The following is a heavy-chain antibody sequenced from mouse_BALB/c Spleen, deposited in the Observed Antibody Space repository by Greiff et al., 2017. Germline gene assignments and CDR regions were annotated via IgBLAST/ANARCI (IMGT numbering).Heavy chain of an antibody. V-gene: IGHV1-7*01. Sequence: VQLQQSGADLAKPSDSVSMSCTASGYSFTSYCLHWVKQRPGQGLEWIGDIIPSTGYTEYNQKFKNKATLTADKSSNTAYMQLSSLTSEDSAVYYRAAGKEVTAYWGQGTSVTVSS. CDR3: AAGKEVTAY. D-gene: IGHD1-2*01. CDR1: GYSFTSYC. CDR2: IIPSTGYT. J-gene: IGHJ4*01.